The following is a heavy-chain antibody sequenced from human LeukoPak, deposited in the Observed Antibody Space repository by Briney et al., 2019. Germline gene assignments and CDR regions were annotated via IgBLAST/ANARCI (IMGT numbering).Heavy chain of an antibody. D-gene: IGHD2-21*02. CDR3: ARDNMVTAILDY. V-gene: IGHV4-59*11. CDR1: GGSISSHY. Sequence: SETLSLTCTVSGGSISSHYWSWIRQPPGKGLEWIGYIYYSGSTNYNPSLKSRVTISVDTSKNQLSLKLSSVTAADTAVYYCARDNMVTAILDYWGQGTLVTVSS. J-gene: IGHJ4*02. CDR2: IYYSGST.